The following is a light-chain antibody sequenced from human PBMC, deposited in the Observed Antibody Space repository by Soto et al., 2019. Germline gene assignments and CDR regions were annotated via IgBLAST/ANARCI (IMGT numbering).Light chain of an antibody. Sequence: DIQMTPSPSSLSASVGDRVTITCRASQSISSYLTWYQQKPGKAPKLLIYAASSLQSGVPSRFSGSGSGTDFTLTTISLQLEDFATYYCQQCYSTPLAFGGGTKVEIK. CDR2: AAS. CDR1: QSISSY. CDR3: QQCYSTPLA. J-gene: IGKJ4*01. V-gene: IGKV1-39*01.